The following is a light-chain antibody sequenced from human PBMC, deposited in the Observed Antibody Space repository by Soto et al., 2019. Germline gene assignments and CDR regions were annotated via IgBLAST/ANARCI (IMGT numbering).Light chain of an antibody. J-gene: IGKJ1*01. CDR1: KGINTN. CDR3: QQYNTCPRT. Sequence: DIQMTQSLFSLSACVGDRVHIHCRASKGINTNLAWFQQKPGKAPSSLIYSASSLQSGVPSKFSGSGSGTDFTLTISSLQPEDFATYYCQQYNTCPRTFGLGTKVDIK. CDR2: SAS. V-gene: IGKV1-16*02.